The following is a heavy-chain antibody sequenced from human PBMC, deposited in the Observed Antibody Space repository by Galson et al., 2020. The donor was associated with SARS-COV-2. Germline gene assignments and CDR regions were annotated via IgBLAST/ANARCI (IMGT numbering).Heavy chain of an antibody. J-gene: IGHJ6*02. CDR3: ARDFTLAVAGTGGDYYYGMDV. CDR1: GYTFTRYY. CDR2: INPSGGNT. D-gene: IGHD6-19*01. Sequence: ASVKVSCKASGYTFTRYYMHWVRQAPGQGLEWMGIINPSGGNTSYAQKFQGRVTMTRDTSTSTVYMELSSLRSEDTAVYYCARDFTLAVAGTGGDYYYGMDVWGQGTTVTVSS. V-gene: IGHV1-46*01.